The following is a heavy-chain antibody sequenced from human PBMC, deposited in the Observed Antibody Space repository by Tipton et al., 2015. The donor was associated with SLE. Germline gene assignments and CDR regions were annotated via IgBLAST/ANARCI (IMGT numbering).Heavy chain of an antibody. V-gene: IGHV4-59*11. CDR1: GGSISSHY. CDR3: ARDLWIAVAGIGAFDI. D-gene: IGHD6-19*01. CDR2: IYYSGST. Sequence: TLSLTCTVSGGSISSHYWSWIRQPPGKGLEWIGYIYYSGSTNYNPSLKSRVTISVDTSKNQFSLKLSSVTAADTAVYYCARDLWIAVAGIGAFDIWGQGTMVTASS. J-gene: IGHJ3*02.